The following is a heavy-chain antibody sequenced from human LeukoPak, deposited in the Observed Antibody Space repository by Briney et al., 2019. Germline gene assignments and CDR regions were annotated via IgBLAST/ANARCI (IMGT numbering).Heavy chain of an antibody. CDR2: MNQDGSGT. V-gene: IGHV3-74*01. CDR1: GFTLSGNW. Sequence: GGSLRLSCAVSGFTLSGNWMHWVRQAPGKGLEWVSRMNQDGSGTSYADSVKGRFTISRDNAKNTVYLQMNSLRAEDSAMYYCATVFDYWGQGTLVTISS. J-gene: IGHJ4*02. CDR3: ATVFDY.